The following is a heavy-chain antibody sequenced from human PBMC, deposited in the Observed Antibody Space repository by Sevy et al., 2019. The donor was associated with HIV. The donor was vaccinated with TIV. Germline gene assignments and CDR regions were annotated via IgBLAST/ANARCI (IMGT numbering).Heavy chain of an antibody. CDR3: AKDLLAMKGPMDV. CDR1: GFTFSSYG. J-gene: IGHJ6*02. CDR2: ISYDGSNK. D-gene: IGHD5-18*01. V-gene: IGHV3-30*18. Sequence: GSLRLSCAASGFTFSSYGMHWVRQAPGKGLEWVAVISYDGSNKYYADSVKGRFTISRDNSKNTLYLQMNSLRAEDTAVYYCAKDLLAMKGPMDVWGQRTTVTVSS.